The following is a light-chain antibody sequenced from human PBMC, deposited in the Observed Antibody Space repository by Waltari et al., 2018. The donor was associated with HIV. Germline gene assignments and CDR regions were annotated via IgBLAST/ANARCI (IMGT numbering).Light chain of an antibody. CDR2: DYR. V-gene: IGLV3-21*02. CDR1: NIAATKS. Sequence: SYVLTQPPSVSVAPGQTARITCGGNNIAATKSVHWYRLNPGQAPVVVIYDYRDRPPGTPDRFSGSSSGDTATLTISRAEAGDEADYYCQVWDGRGDPVIFGGGTKLAVV. CDR3: QVWDGRGDPVI. J-gene: IGLJ2*01.